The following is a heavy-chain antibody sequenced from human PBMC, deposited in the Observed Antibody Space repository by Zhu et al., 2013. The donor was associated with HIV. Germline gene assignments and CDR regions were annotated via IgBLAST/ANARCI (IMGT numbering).Heavy chain of an antibody. V-gene: IGHV1-46*01. CDR2: INPSGGST. CDR1: GNTFTSYY. D-gene: IGHD3-9*01. CDR3: TRGNNIELTGRLFDY. J-gene: IGHJ4*02. Sequence: QVQLVQSGAEVKKPGASVKISCKASGNTFTSYYIHWVRQAPGQGLEWMGIINPSGGSTTYAQKFQGRVTMTRDTSTSTVYMELSSLRSEDTAVYYCTRGNNIELTGRLFDYWGQGTLVTVSS.